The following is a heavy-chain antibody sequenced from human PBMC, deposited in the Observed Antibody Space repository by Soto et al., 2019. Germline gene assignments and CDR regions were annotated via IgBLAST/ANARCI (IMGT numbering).Heavy chain of an antibody. D-gene: IGHD2-2*01. J-gene: IGHJ4*02. CDR1: GFTFSNYG. V-gene: IGHV3-48*01. CDR3: ATCERGSTPCRGYYFDY. Sequence: EVQLVESGGGLVQPGGSLRLSCAASGFTFSNYGMNWVRQAPGKGLEWISYISSSSGTIYYADSVKGRFTISRDDAKTSLYLQMNRLRAEDTAVYYCATCERGSTPCRGYYFDYWGQGTLVTVSS. CDR2: ISSSSGTI.